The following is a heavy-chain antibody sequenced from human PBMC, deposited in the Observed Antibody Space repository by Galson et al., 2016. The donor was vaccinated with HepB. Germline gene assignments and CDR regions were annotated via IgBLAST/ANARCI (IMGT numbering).Heavy chain of an antibody. CDR3: AKDRRSTGHWYLDL. CDR2: ISWDGGST. J-gene: IGHJ2*01. V-gene: IGHV3-43D*03. Sequence: SLSLSCAASGFTFDDYAFHWVRQGPGKGLEWVSLISWDGGSTYYADSVKGRFTIFRDNSRNSLYLQMDSLRPEDTALYYCAKDRRSTGHWYLDLWGRGTLVTVSS. CDR1: GFTFDDYA. D-gene: IGHD1-1*01.